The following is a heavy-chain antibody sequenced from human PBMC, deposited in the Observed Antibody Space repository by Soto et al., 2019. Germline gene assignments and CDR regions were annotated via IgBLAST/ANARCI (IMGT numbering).Heavy chain of an antibody. D-gene: IGHD2-2*01. Sequence: QVQLVQSGAEVKKPGASGKVSCKASGYTFISHGISWVRQAPGQGLEWMGWISGKNGNTNYAQKFQGRVTLTTDTATSTAYLELRSLRSDDTAVYYCARVSSSIVVVPDYGMDVWGQGTTVTVSS. V-gene: IGHV1-18*04. CDR1: GYTFISHG. CDR3: ARVSSSIVVVPDYGMDV. CDR2: ISGKNGNT. J-gene: IGHJ6*02.